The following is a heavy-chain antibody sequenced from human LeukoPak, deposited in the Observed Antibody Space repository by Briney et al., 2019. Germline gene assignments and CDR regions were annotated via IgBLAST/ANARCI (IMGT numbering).Heavy chain of an antibody. CDR3: VRDNDWAFDY. Sequence: GGSLRLSCTASGFTLRSYSMNWVRQAPGKGLEWVSHISPRSDIISYADSVKGRFTISRDNAKNSLYLQMNSLRAEDMAVYYCVRDNDWAFDYCGQGTLVPVSS. V-gene: IGHV3-48*01. CDR1: GFTLRSYS. J-gene: IGHJ4*02. D-gene: IGHD3-9*01. CDR2: ISPRSDII.